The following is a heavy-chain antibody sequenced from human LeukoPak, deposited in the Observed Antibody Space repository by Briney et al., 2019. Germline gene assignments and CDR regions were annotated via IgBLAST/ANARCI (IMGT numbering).Heavy chain of an antibody. J-gene: IGHJ3*02. V-gene: IGHV3-21*01. CDR2: ISSSSSYI. CDR1: GFAFSSYS. Sequence: GGSLRLSCAASGFAFSSYSMNWVRQAPGKGLEWVSSISSSSSYIYYADSVKGRFTISRDNAKNSLYLQMNSLRAEDTAVYYCARDRPGGVALDAFDIWGQGTMVTVSS. CDR3: ARDRPGGVALDAFDI. D-gene: IGHD3-3*01.